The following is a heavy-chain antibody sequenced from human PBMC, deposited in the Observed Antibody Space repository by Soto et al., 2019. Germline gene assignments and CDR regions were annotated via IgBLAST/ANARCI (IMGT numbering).Heavy chain of an antibody. V-gene: IGHV4-59*01. Sequence: SETLSITCTVSGACINTYYWNWIRQPPGKGLEWIGCIYYSGSTNYNPSLKSRVTISGDMSKNQFSLKLTSVTAADTAVYYCARLVFLSGGGPGCMDFCCRGLTRTLS. J-gene: IGHJ6*02. CDR1: GACINTYY. CDR3: ARLVFLSGGGPGCMDF. CDR2: IYYSGST. D-gene: IGHD3-3*01.